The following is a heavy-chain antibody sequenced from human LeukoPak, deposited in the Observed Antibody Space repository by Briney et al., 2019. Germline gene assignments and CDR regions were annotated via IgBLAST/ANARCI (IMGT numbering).Heavy chain of an antibody. CDR3: AREEGATQDAN. V-gene: IGHV4-38-2*02. D-gene: IGHD1-26*01. J-gene: IGHJ4*02. Sequence: PSETLSLTCTVSGFSFSSGYYWACLRQPPGKGLEWIGSVYHTGGTYYNPSLKSRVTISVDTSRNQFSLRLSSVTAADTAVYYCAREEGATQDANWGQGTLVLVSS. CDR1: GFSFSSGYY. CDR2: VYHTGGT.